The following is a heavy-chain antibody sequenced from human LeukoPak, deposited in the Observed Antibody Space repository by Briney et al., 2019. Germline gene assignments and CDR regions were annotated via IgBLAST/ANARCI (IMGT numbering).Heavy chain of an antibody. V-gene: IGHV1-69*06. Sequence: GSSVKVSCKASGGTFSSYAISWVRQAPGQGVEWMGGIIPIFGTANYAQKFQGRVTITADKSTSTAYMELSSLRSEDTAVYYCARGTFGGVIAFAPSFDYWGQGTLVTVSS. D-gene: IGHD3-16*02. CDR1: GGTFSSYA. J-gene: IGHJ4*02. CDR3: ARGTFGGVIAFAPSFDY. CDR2: IIPIFGTA.